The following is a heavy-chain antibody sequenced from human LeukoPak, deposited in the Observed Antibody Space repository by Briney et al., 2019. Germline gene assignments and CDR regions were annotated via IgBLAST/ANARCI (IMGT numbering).Heavy chain of an antibody. D-gene: IGHD2-2*01. J-gene: IGHJ6*02. CDR1: GYTFTGYY. Sequence: ASVKVSCKASGYTFTGYYMHWVRQAPGQGLEWMGWINPNSGGTNYAQKFQGRVTMTRDTSISTAYMEPSRLRSDDTAVYYCARVHGTAATSNYYYYYGMDVWGQGTTVTVSS. CDR3: ARVHGTAATSNYYYYYGMDV. CDR2: INPNSGGT. V-gene: IGHV1-2*02.